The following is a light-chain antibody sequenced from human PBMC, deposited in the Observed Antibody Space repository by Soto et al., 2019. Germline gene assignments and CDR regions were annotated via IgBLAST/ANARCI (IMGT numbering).Light chain of an antibody. Sequence: EIVLTQSPATLSLSPGERATLSCRASQSVSSYLAWYQQKPGQAPRLLIYGVSTRATGIPARFSGSGSETEFTLTISSLQSEDFAVYYCQQYNNWPPYTFGQGTKVDIK. CDR3: QQYNNWPPYT. CDR2: GVS. V-gene: IGKV3-15*01. J-gene: IGKJ2*01. CDR1: QSVSSY.